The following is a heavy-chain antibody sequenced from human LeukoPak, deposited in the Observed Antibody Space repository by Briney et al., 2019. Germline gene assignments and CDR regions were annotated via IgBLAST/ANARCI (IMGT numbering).Heavy chain of an antibody. Sequence: PSQTLSLTCTVSGGSISSGDYYWSWIRQPPGKGLEWIGYIYYSGSTYYNPSLKSRVTISVDTSKNQFSLKLSSVTAADTAVYYCARDEKTYDDFWSGNIPGAFDIWGQGTMVTVSS. D-gene: IGHD3-3*01. J-gene: IGHJ3*02. CDR1: GGSISSGDYY. V-gene: IGHV4-30-4*08. CDR2: IYYSGST. CDR3: ARDEKTYDDFWSGNIPGAFDI.